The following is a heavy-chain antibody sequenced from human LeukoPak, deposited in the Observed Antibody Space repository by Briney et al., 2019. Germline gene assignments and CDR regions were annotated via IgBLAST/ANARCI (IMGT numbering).Heavy chain of an antibody. J-gene: IGHJ4*02. D-gene: IGHD6-19*01. CDR3: ARHDSGWYSFDS. CDR1: GFTFTDLW. Sequence: GGSLRLSCAASGFTFTDLWMTWVRQARGKGVEWVGNIKRDGRETYYSDCVKGGFTISRDNAKNSLHLDMNNLSAEHTAVYYCARHDSGWYSFDSWGQGTLVTVSS. CDR2: IKRDGRET. V-gene: IGHV3-7*04.